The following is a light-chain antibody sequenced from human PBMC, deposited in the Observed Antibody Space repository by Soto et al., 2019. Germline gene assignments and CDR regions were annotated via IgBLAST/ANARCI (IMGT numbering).Light chain of an antibody. J-gene: IGKJ5*01. CDR3: QQSYSTTIT. V-gene: IGKV1-39*01. CDR2: AAS. CDR1: QDISNY. Sequence: DIQMTQSTYSLSASVGDRVTITCRASQDISNYLNWYHQKPGKAPKVLIYAASSLQSGVPSRFSGSGSGTDFTLAISSLQPEDFASYYCQQSYSTTITYGQGARLEIK.